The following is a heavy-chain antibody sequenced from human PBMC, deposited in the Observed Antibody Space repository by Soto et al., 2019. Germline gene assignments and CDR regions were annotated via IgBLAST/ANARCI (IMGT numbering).Heavy chain of an antibody. J-gene: IGHJ4*02. CDR3: AKGSIAVACYHHCFDY. CDR2: ISGSGENT. V-gene: IGHV3-23*01. D-gene: IGHD6-19*01. CDR1: GFTFSSYA. Sequence: EVPLLESGGGLVQPGGSLRLSCAASGFTFSSYAMSWVRQAPGKGLDWVSVISGSGENTYYADSVKGRFTISRDNSKNTLYLQMNSLRAEDTAVYYCAKGSIAVACYHHCFDYWGPGTLVTVSS.